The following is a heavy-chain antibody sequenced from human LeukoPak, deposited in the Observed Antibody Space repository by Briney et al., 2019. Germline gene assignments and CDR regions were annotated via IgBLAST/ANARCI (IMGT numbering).Heavy chain of an antibody. V-gene: IGHV3-74*01. D-gene: IGHD5-18*01. CDR3: VRSYNYGPLV. J-gene: IGHJ6*02. CDR2: ITNDGSST. Sequence: GGSPRLSCAASGFTFSNHWMHWVRQAPGKGLVWVSRITNDGSSTTYADSVKGRFTISRDNAKNMLYLQVNSLRAEDTAVYYCVRSYNYGPLVWGQGTTVIVSS. CDR1: GFTFSNHW.